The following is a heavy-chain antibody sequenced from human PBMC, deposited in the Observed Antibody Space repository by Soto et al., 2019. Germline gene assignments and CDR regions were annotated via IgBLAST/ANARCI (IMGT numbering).Heavy chain of an antibody. Sequence: ASVKVSCKASGYTFTSYDINWVRQATGQGLEWMGWMNPNSGNTGYARKFQGRVTMTRNTSISTAYMELSSLRSEDTAVYYCARSYVLRFLEWLSQHNYYYYGMDVWGQGTTVTVSS. CDR3: ARSYVLRFLEWLSQHNYYYYGMDV. V-gene: IGHV1-8*01. CDR1: GYTFTSYD. J-gene: IGHJ6*02. D-gene: IGHD3-3*01. CDR2: MNPNSGNT.